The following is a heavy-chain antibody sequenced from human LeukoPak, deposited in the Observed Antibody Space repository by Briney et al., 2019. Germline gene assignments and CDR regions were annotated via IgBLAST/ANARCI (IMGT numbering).Heavy chain of an antibody. CDR2: ISAYNGNT. V-gene: IGHV1-18*01. D-gene: IGHD1-26*01. CDR3: ARGGVGATTYVWFDP. CDR1: GYTFTNYG. J-gene: IGHJ5*02. Sequence: ASVKVSCKASGYTFTNYGISWVRQAPGQGLECMGWISAYNGNTNYAQRFQGRVTMTTDTSTSTAYMELRSLRSDDTAVYYCARGGVGATTYVWFDPWGQGTLVTVSS.